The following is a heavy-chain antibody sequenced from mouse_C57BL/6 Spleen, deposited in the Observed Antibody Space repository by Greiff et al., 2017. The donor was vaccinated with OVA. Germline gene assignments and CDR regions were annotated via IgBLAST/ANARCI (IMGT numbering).Heavy chain of an antibody. V-gene: IGHV5-12*01. D-gene: IGHD1-1*01. CDR2: ISNGGGST. Sequence: EVQLVESGGGLVQPGGSLKLSCAASGFTFSDYYMYWVRQTPEKRLEWVAYISNGGGSTYYPDTVKGRFTISRDNAKNPLYLQMRRLKSEDTAMYYCAREDYGSSYGYFDVWGTGTTVTVSS. CDR3: AREDYGSSYGYFDV. CDR1: GFTFSDYY. J-gene: IGHJ1*03.